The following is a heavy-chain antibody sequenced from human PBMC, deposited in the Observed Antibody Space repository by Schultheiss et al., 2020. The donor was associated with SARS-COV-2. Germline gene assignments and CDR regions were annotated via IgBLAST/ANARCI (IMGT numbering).Heavy chain of an antibody. CDR2: MNPNSGNT. CDR1: GGTFSSYA. V-gene: IGHV1-8*02. J-gene: IGHJ4*02. D-gene: IGHD6-13*01. Sequence: GESLKISCKASGGTFSSYAINWVRQATGQGLEWMGWMNPNSGNTGYAQKFQGRVTMTRDTSISTAYMELSRLRSEDTAVYYCALIPATAAGIWGQGTLVTVSS. CDR3: ALIPATAAGI.